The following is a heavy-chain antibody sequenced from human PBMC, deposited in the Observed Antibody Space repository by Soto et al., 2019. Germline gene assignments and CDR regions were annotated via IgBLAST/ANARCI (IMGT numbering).Heavy chain of an antibody. D-gene: IGHD6-19*01. CDR3: ASELVLAVAGGNYYYGMDV. J-gene: IGHJ6*02. Sequence: QVQLVESGGGLVKPGGSLRLSCAASGFTFSDYYMSWIRQAPGKGLEWVSYISNSSSYTNYADSVKGRFTISRDNAKNSLYLQMNSLRAEDTAVYYCASELVLAVAGGNYYYGMDVWGQGTTVTVSS. V-gene: IGHV3-11*06. CDR1: GFTFSDYY. CDR2: ISNSSSYT.